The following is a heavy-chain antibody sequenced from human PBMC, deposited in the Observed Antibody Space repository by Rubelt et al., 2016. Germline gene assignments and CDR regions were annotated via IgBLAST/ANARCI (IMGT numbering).Heavy chain of an antibody. V-gene: IGHV3-15*01. CDR3: TTDLGYYDSSGFPY. J-gene: IGHJ4*02. Sequence: GGSLRLSCAASGFTFSNAWMTWVRQAPGKGLEWVGRIKRKSDVGTTDYAAPVKGRFTISRDDSRNTLYLQVNSLKTEDTAVYYCTTDLGYYDSSGFPYWGQGTLVTVSS. D-gene: IGHD3-22*01. CDR2: IKRKSDVGTT. CDR1: GFTFSNAW.